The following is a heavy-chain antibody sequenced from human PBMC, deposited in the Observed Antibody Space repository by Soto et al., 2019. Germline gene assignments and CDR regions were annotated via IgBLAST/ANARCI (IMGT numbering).Heavy chain of an antibody. CDR2: ISGSGGST. Sequence: PGGSLRLSCAASGFTFSSYAMSWVRQAPGKGLEWVSAISGSGGSTYYADSVKGRFTISRDNSKNKLYLQMNSLRAEDTAVYYCAKSSQRQSPRHYFDYWGQGTLVTVSS. CDR3: AKSSQRQSPRHYFDY. J-gene: IGHJ4*02. CDR1: GFTFSSYA. D-gene: IGHD6-6*01. V-gene: IGHV3-23*01.